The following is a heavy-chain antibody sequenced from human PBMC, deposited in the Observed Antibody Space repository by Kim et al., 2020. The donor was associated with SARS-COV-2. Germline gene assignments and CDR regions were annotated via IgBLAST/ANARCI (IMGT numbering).Heavy chain of an antibody. CDR1: GFTFGSYS. Sequence: GGSLRLSCAASGFTFGSYSMNWVRQAPGKGLEWVSYISSSSSTIYYADSVKGRFTISRDNAKNSLYLQMNSLRDEDTAVYYCASFGSYYYDSSGYLFSYWGQGTLVTVSS. CDR2: ISSSSSTI. V-gene: IGHV3-48*02. J-gene: IGHJ4*02. D-gene: IGHD3-22*01. CDR3: ASFGSYYYDSSGYLFSY.